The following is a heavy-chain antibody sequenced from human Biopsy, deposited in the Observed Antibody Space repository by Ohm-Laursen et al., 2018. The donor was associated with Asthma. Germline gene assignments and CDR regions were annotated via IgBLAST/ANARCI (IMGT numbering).Heavy chain of an antibody. D-gene: IGHD5/OR15-5a*01. Sequence: ASVKVSCKASGYTFTSYNIHWVRQAPAQGLEWMGIINPSGGSTTYAQKFQGRVTMTRDTSTSTVYMELSSLRAEDTAVYYCPRDFSVSTEPYYYGMDAWGQGTTVTVSS. J-gene: IGHJ6*02. V-gene: IGHV1-46*01. CDR1: GYTFTSYN. CDR2: INPSGGST. CDR3: PRDFSVSTEPYYYGMDA.